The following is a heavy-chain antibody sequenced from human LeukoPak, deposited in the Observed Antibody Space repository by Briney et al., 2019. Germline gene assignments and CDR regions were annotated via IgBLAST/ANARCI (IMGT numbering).Heavy chain of an antibody. CDR2: IDPSDSYT. V-gene: IGHV5-10-1*01. CDR3: ARLPPRDYSNYPLGYYGMDV. CDR1: GYSFTSYW. J-gene: IGHJ6*02. Sequence: GASLKISCKGSGYSFTSYWISWVRQMPGKGLEWMGRIDPSDSYTNYSPSFQGHVTISADKSISTAYLQWSSLKASDTAMYYCARLPPRDYSNYPLGYYGMDVWGQGTTVTVSS. D-gene: IGHD4-11*01.